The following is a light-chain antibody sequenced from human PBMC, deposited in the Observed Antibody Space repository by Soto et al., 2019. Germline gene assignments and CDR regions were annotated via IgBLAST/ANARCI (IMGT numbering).Light chain of an antibody. Sequence: DIQMTQSPSTLSASVGDRVTITCRASQSISIWLAWYQQKPGKAPKLLIYDASNLESGVPSRFSGSGSGTEFTLTISSLQPDDFATYYCQQYNTYSTFGQGTKVDIK. V-gene: IGKV1-5*01. CDR2: DAS. CDR1: QSISIW. CDR3: QQYNTYST. J-gene: IGKJ1*01.